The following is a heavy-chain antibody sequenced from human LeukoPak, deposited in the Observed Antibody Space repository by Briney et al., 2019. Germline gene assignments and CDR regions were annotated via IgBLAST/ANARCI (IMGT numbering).Heavy chain of an antibody. CDR3: ARVRGKWLRLGYFDY. D-gene: IGHD5-12*01. V-gene: IGHV3-53*01. CDR2: IYSGGST. CDR1: GLTVSSNY. J-gene: IGHJ4*02. Sequence: GGSLRLSCAASGLTVSSNYMSWVRQAPGKGLEWVSVIYSGGSTYYADPVKGRFTISRDNSKNTLYLQMNSLRAEDTAVYYCARVRGKWLRLGYFDYWGQGTLVTVSS.